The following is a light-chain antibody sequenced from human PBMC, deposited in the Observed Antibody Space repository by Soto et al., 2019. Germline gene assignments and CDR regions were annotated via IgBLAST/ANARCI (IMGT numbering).Light chain of an antibody. CDR3: ISYTSSNTHYVI. Sequence: QYALTQPASVSGSPGQSITISCTGTSNDVGGYNYVSWYQQYPGKAPKLIIYEVTDRPSGVSNRFSGSKSGNTASLTISGLQAEDEADYYCISYTSSNTHYVIIGGGTQLTVL. CDR1: SNDVGGYNY. J-gene: IGLJ2*01. CDR2: EVT. V-gene: IGLV2-14*01.